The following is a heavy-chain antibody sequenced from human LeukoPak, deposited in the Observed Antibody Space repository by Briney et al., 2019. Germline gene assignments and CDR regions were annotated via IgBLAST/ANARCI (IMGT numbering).Heavy chain of an antibody. D-gene: IGHD2-2*01. J-gene: IGHJ4*02. Sequence: ASVKVSCKASGYTFTSYYMHWVRQAPGQGLEWMGIINPSGGSTSYAQKFQGRVTMTRDTSTSTVYMELSSLRSEDTAVYYCARDGSSTSPEYYFDYWGQGTLVTVSS. CDR2: INPSGGST. CDR1: GYTFTSYY. V-gene: IGHV1-46*01. CDR3: ARDGSSTSPEYYFDY.